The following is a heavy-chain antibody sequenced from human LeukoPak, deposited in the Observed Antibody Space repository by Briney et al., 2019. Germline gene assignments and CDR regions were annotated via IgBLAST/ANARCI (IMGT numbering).Heavy chain of an antibody. CDR2: IYHSGST. J-gene: IGHJ4*02. CDR1: GGSISSGGYS. CDR3: ARGYGSGSPRYDY. Sequence: PSQTLSLTCAVSGGSISSGGYSWSWIRQPPGKGLEWIGYIYHSGSTYYNPSLKSRVTISVDRSKNQFSLKLSSVTAADTAVYYCARGYGSGSPRYDYWGQGTLATVSS. V-gene: IGHV4-30-2*01. D-gene: IGHD3-10*01.